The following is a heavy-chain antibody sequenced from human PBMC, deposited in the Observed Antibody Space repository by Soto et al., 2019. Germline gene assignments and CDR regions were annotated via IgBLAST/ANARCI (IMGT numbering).Heavy chain of an antibody. CDR1: DGSISSGGYY. Sequence: SETLSLTCTVSDGSISSGGYYWSWIRQLPGKGLEWIGYIYYSGSTYYNPSLKSRVTISVDTSKNQFSLKLSSVTAADTAVYYCARVDALSAMVKFDYWGQGTLVTVSS. CDR2: IYYSGST. D-gene: IGHD5-18*01. J-gene: IGHJ4*02. V-gene: IGHV4-31*03. CDR3: ARVDALSAMVKFDY.